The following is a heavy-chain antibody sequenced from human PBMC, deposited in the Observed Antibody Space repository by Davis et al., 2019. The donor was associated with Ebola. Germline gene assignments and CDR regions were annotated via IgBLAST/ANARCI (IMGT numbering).Heavy chain of an antibody. CDR1: GGTFSSHG. CDR3: ATCSGGSCYSLYYYGMDV. CDR2: IIPIFGTA. J-gene: IGHJ6*04. D-gene: IGHD2-15*01. Sequence: AASVKVSCKADGGTFSSHGISWVRQAPGQGLEWMGGIIPIFGTANYAQKFQGRLTIIADESTSTAYMELSSLRSEDTAVYYCATCSGGSCYSLYYYGMDVWGKGTTVTVSS. V-gene: IGHV1-69*13.